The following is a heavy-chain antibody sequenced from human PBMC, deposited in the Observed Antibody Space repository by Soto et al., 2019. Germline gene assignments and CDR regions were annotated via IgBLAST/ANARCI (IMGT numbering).Heavy chain of an antibody. J-gene: IGHJ4*02. CDR3: ARVLSMSGYSYYFDY. V-gene: IGHV1-69*06. Sequence: GASVKVSCKASGGTFSSYAISWVRQAPGQGLEWMGGIIPIFGTANYAQKFQGRVTITADKSTSTAYMELSSLRSEDTAVYYCARVLSMSGYSYYFDYWGQGTLVTVSS. CDR1: GGTFSSYA. D-gene: IGHD5-12*01. CDR2: IIPIFGTA.